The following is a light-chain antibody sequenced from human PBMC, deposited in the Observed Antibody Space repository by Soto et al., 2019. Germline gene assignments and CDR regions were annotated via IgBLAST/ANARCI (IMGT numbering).Light chain of an antibody. V-gene: IGLV1-47*01. CDR1: SSNIGSNF. Sequence: QSVLTQPPSASGTPGQRVTISCSGSSSNIGSNFVYWYQQLPGTAPKLLIYRNNQRPSGVPDRFSGSKSGTSASPAISGLRSEDEADYYCAAWDDSLSGRGVFGTGTKVTVL. CDR3: AAWDDSLSGRGV. CDR2: RNN. J-gene: IGLJ1*01.